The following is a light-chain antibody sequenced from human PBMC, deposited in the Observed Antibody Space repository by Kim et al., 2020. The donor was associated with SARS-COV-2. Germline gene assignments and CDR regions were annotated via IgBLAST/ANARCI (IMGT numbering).Light chain of an antibody. CDR1: KTGSNG. V-gene: IGLV3-21*03. J-gene: IGLJ3*02. CDR3: QVWDSSSDVDWV. Sequence: GKTARISCGGNKTGSNGVHWYQEGPGQARGLVVYYDSDRRSGLPERFSGSNSGNSATLTFSRVEAGDEADYYCQVWDSSSDVDWVCGGGTQLTVL. CDR2: YDS.